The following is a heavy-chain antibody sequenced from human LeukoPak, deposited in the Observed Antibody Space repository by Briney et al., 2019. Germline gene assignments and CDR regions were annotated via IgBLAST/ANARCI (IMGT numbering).Heavy chain of an antibody. V-gene: IGHV3-23*01. J-gene: IGHJ4*02. D-gene: IGHD3-22*01. CDR1: GFTFNNYA. CDR2: ISASGGHS. Sequence: PGGSLRLSCAASGFTFNNYAMSWVRQAPGKGLEWVAGISASGGHSYYPDSVKGRFAISRDSSKNTLYLGMNSLKVEDTAIYYCAKDDSRALDHFDYWGQGTMVTVSS. CDR3: AKDDSRALDHFDY.